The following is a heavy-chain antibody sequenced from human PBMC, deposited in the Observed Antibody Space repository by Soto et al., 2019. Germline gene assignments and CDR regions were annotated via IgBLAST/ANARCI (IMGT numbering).Heavy chain of an antibody. D-gene: IGHD4-4*01. V-gene: IGHV3-66*01. CDR1: GFVVGDNY. CDR2: IYGGGTT. J-gene: IGHJ4*02. Sequence: QLADSGGGLVQPGESLRLSCAASGFVVGDNYMNWVRQAPGKGLEWVAVIYGGGTTDYADPAKGRFTISRDNSVNTLHLQMNSLRAEDTDLYFCASLSNSARYIDFWGQGILVTVSS. CDR3: ASLSNSARYIDF.